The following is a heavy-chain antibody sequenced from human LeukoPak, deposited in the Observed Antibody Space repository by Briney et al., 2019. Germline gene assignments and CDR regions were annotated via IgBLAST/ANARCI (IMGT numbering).Heavy chain of an antibody. V-gene: IGHV3-11*01. CDR1: GFTFSDYY. D-gene: IGHD6-13*01. CDR3: ARDSRIAAAGITTELEY. CDR2: ISSSGSTI. Sequence: GGSLRLSCAASGFTFSDYYMSWIRQAPGKGLEWVSYISSSGSTIYYADSVKGRFTISRDNAKSSLYLQMNSLRAEDTAVYYCARDSRIAAAGITTELEYWGQGTLVTVSS. J-gene: IGHJ4*02.